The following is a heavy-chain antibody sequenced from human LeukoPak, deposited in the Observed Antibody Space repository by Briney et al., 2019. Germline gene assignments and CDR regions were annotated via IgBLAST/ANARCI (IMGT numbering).Heavy chain of an antibody. J-gene: IGHJ4*02. Sequence: PGRSLRLSCAASGFTFSYYAIHWVRQAPGKGLXXXXLIWSDGSNKYYADSVKGRITISRDNSKNTVYLQMNSLRAEDTAVYYCARELFSSGSCPDGWGQGTLVTVSS. D-gene: IGHD3-10*01. CDR1: GFTFSYYA. CDR3: ARELFSSGSCPDG. V-gene: IGHV3-33*01. CDR2: IWSDGSNK.